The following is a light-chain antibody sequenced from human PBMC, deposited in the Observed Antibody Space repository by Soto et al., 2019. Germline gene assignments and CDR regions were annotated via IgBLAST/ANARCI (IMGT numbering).Light chain of an antibody. J-gene: IGLJ1*01. CDR2: DDN. CDR3: SSYSTTNILV. Sequence: QSVMTQPPSVSAAPGQKVTISCSGSSSNIGGNSVSWYQQLPGTAPKLLIYDDNKRPSGIPDRFSGSKSGTSATLGITGFQTGDEADYYCSSYSTTNILVFGSGTKLTVL. CDR1: SSNIGGNS. V-gene: IGLV1-51*01.